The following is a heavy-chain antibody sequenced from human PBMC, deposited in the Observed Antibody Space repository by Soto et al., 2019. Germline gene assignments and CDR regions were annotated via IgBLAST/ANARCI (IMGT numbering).Heavy chain of an antibody. V-gene: IGHV1-2*02. CDR3: ARSPRGVVVPAATGFDY. Sequence: ASVKVSCKASGYTFTGYYMHWVRQAPGQGLEWMGWINPNSGGTNYAQKFQGRVTMTRDTSISTAYMELSRLRSDDTAVYYCARSPRGVVVPAATGFDYWGQGTLVTVSS. CDR2: INPNSGGT. J-gene: IGHJ4*02. D-gene: IGHD2-2*01. CDR1: GYTFTGYY.